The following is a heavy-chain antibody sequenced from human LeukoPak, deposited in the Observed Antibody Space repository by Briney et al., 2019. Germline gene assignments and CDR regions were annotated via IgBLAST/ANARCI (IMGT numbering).Heavy chain of an antibody. Sequence: GGSLRLSCAASGFTFSSYGMHWVRQAPGKGLEWVAVISYDGSNKYYADSVEGRFTISRDNSKNTLYLQMNSLRAEDTAVYYCAREGSGGSYVDYWGQGTLVTVSS. CDR2: ISYDGSNK. CDR1: GFTFSSYG. CDR3: AREGSGGSYVDY. D-gene: IGHD2-15*01. J-gene: IGHJ4*02. V-gene: IGHV3-30*03.